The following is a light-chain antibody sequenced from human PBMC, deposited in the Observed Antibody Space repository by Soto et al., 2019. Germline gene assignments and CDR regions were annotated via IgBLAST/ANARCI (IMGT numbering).Light chain of an antibody. CDR3: QQYGSSPPYT. CDR1: QSVSNNY. CDR2: GSS. Sequence: EVVSTQSPGTLSLSPGERATLSCRASQSVSNNYLAWYQQKPGQAPRLLIFGSSDRATGIPDRFSGSGSGTDFTLTISRLEPEDFAMYYCQQYGSSPPYTFGLGTKLEIK. J-gene: IGKJ2*01. V-gene: IGKV3-20*01.